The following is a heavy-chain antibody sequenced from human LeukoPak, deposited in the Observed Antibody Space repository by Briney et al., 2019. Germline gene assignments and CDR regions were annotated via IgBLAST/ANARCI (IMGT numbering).Heavy chain of an antibody. V-gene: IGHV3-21*01. CDR3: ARIAADRGDAFDI. CDR1: GFTFSSYY. CDR2: ISGSSSHI. D-gene: IGHD6-13*01. Sequence: GESLRISCGASGFTFSSYYMSWVRQAPGKGLEWVSSISGSSSHIYYADLVKGRFTIFRNNTKNSLYLKMNSLRAEDTALYYCARIAADRGDAFDIWGQGAMVTVSS. J-gene: IGHJ3*02.